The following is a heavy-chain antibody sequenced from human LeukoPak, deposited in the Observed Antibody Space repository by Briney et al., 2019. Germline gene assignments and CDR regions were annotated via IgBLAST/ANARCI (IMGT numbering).Heavy chain of an antibody. CDR1: GGSISNYY. J-gene: IGHJ4*02. CDR2: IYYSGST. V-gene: IGHV4-59*01. D-gene: IGHD6-19*01. CDR3: ARYSSGWYYFDC. Sequence: NPSETLSLTCTVSGGSISNYYWNWIRQPPGKGLEWIGYIYYSGSTNYNPSLKSRVTISVDTSKNQFSLKLSSVTAADTAVCYCARYSSGWYYFDCWGQGTLVTVSS.